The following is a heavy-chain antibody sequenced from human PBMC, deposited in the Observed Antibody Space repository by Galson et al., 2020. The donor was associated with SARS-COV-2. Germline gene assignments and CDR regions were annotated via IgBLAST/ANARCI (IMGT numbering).Heavy chain of an antibody. D-gene: IGHD5-18*01. CDR3: ARGDDVGDGQWRELWCSFDY. CDR2: IWYHGSNK. Sequence: GSLRLSCAASGFTFSSYRMHWVRQAPATGLEWVAVIWYHGSNKYYADSVQGRFTISRDNSKNTPYLQMNSLRAEDTAVYYCARGDDVGDGQWRELWCSFDYWGRGTLVTVSS. V-gene: IGHV3-33*01. CDR1: GFTFSSYR. J-gene: IGHJ4*02.